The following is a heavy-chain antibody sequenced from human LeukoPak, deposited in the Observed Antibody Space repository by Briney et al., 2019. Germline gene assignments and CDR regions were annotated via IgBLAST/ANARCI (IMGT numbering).Heavy chain of an antibody. D-gene: IGHD5-12*01. J-gene: IGHJ4*02. V-gene: IGHV1-8*01. CDR3: TRNIVATTNYDY. Sequence: GASVKVSCKASGYTFISYDINWVRQATGQGLEWMGWMNINSGNTGYAQNFQGRATMTRDTSISTAYMELSSLTSEDTAVYYCTRNIVATTNYDYWGQGTLVTVSS. CDR2: MNINSGNT. CDR1: GYTFISYD.